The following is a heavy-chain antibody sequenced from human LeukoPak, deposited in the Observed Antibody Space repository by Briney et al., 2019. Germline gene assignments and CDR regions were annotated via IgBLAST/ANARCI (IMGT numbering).Heavy chain of an antibody. V-gene: IGHV3-30*02. CDR1: GFTFSSYG. CDR2: IRYDGSNK. CDR3: AKEFAYGDSPFDS. D-gene: IGHD4-17*01. J-gene: IGHJ4*02. Sequence: GVSLRLSCAASGFTFSSYGMHCVRQAPGKGREGVAVIRYDGSNKYYSDSVKGRFTISRDNSKNTLYLQMNSLRAEDTAVYYCAKEFAYGDSPFDSWGQGTLVTVSS.